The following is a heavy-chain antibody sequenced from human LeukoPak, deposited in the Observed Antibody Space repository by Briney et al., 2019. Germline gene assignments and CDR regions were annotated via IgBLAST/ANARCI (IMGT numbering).Heavy chain of an antibody. CDR2: LNPNSGNT. CDR3: GRGRWSATGSPQFDP. V-gene: IGHV1-8*01. D-gene: IGHD2-8*02. J-gene: IGHJ5*02. Sequence: ASVKVSCKASGYTFTCYDINWVRQATGQGLEWMGWLNPNSGNTGYAQKFQGRVTMTRNTSISTAYMELSSLRSDDTAVYYCGRGRWSATGSPQFDPWGQGTLVTVSS. CDR1: GYTFTCYD.